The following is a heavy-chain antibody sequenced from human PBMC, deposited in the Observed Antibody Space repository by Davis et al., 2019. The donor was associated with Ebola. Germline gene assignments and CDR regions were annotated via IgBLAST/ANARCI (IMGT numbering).Heavy chain of an antibody. D-gene: IGHD2-21*01. CDR3: AKNCGPGNYYYYGMDV. CDR2: IWYDGSNK. V-gene: IGHV3-30*02. CDR1: GFTFSSYG. J-gene: IGHJ6*02. Sequence: GESLKISCAASGFTFSSYGMHWVRQAPGKGLEWVAVIWYDGSNKYYADSVKGRFTISRDNSKNTLYLQMNSLRAEDTAVYYCAKNCGPGNYYYYGMDVWGQGTTVTVSS.